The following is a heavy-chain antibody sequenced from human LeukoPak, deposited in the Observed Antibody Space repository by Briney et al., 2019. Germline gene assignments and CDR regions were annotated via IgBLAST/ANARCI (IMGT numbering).Heavy chain of an antibody. Sequence: PGGSLRLSCAASSFTFSNYGMHWVRQAPGKGLEWVAVIWFDGTSKYYADSVKGRFTISRDNSKNTLYLQMNSLRAEDTAVYYCAKDAYSSGWYNWFDPWGQGTLVTVSS. V-gene: IGHV3-30*02. CDR3: AKDAYSSGWYNWFDP. J-gene: IGHJ5*02. CDR1: SFTFSNYG. D-gene: IGHD6-19*01. CDR2: IWFDGTSK.